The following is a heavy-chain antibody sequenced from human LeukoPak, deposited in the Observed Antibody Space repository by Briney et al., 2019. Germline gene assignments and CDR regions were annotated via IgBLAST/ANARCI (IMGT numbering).Heavy chain of an antibody. J-gene: IGHJ4*02. D-gene: IGHD2-15*01. V-gene: IGHV3-48*03. Sequence: PGGSLRLSCAASGFTFSNYEMHWLRQAPGKGLEWVSYIDNSDTTIYYADSVKGRFTISRDNAKNSLYLQMSSLRAEDTAVYYCARDSGGSSPFDYWGQGTLVTVSS. CDR3: ARDSGGSSPFDY. CDR2: IDNSDTTI. CDR1: GFTFSNYE.